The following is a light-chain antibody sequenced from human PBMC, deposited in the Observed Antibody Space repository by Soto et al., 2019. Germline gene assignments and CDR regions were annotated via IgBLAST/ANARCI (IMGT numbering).Light chain of an antibody. CDR2: GAS. V-gene: IGKV3-15*01. J-gene: IGKJ1*01. CDR1: QSVSNN. Sequence: MSQSPPTLSVSPGERATLSCRASQSVSNNLAWYQQKPGQAPRLLIYGASTGAPNIPGRFSGSGSGTEFTLTISSLQSEDFAVYYCQQYNNWPGTFGQGTKVDIK. CDR3: QQYNNWPGT.